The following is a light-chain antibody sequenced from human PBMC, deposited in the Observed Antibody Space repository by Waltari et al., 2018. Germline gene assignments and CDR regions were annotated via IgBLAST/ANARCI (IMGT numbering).Light chain of an antibody. Sequence: QSALTQPASVSGSPGQSITISCTGSSSDIGGYNSVSWYQQHPDTAPKLILYEVTKRPAGVSHRFSASKSGNTASLSISGLQADDEAVYHCSSYAGSSTVVFGGGTKLTVL. CDR2: EVT. CDR1: SSDIGGYNS. CDR3: SSYAGSSTVV. V-gene: IGLV2-23*02. J-gene: IGLJ2*01.